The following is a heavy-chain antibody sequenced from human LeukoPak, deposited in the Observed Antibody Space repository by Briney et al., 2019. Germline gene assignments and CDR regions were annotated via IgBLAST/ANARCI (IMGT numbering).Heavy chain of an antibody. D-gene: IGHD3-3*01. CDR2: IYYSGRT. CDR3: ARGGVTFFGVVIWAYEN. Sequence: SETLSLTCTVSGGSISSYYWSWIRQPPGKGLEWIGYIYYSGRTNYNPSLKSRVTISVDTSKNQFSLKLTSVTAADTAVYYCARGGVTFFGVVIWAYENWGQGTLVTVSS. CDR1: GGSISSYY. V-gene: IGHV4-59*01. J-gene: IGHJ4*02.